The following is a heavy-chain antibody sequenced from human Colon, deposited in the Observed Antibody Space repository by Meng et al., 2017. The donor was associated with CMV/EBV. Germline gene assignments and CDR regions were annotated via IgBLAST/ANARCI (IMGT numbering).Heavy chain of an antibody. CDR3: AKDWSGGSCFDY. CDR1: DYPFPTYI. J-gene: IGHJ4*02. CDR2: INPKSGDT. V-gene: IGHV1-2*06. D-gene: IGHD2-15*01. Sequence: CKASDYPFPTYIIHWVRQAPGQGLEWMGRINPKSGDTRYAHNFQGRATLTRDTSITTAYMELTGLTSNDTAIYYCAKDWSGGSCFDYWGQGTLVTVSS.